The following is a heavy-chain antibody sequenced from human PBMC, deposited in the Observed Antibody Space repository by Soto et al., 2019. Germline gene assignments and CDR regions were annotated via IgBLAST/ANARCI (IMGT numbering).Heavy chain of an antibody. Sequence: SETLSLTCTVSGGSISSYYWSWIRQPPGKGLEWIGYIYYSGSTNYNPSLKSRVTISVDTSKNQFSLKLSSVTAADTAVYYCAREVRGFDYWGQGTLVTVSS. J-gene: IGHJ4*02. CDR1: GGSISSYY. CDR2: IYYSGST. V-gene: IGHV4-59*01. CDR3: AREVRGFDY.